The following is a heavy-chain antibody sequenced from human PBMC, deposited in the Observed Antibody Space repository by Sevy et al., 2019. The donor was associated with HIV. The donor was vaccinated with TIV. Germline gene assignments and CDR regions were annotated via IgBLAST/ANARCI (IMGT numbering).Heavy chain of an antibody. D-gene: IGHD3-3*01. CDR3: AKDWRRTAGGWFDP. CDR1: GSTFSGYA. Sequence: GGSLRLSCAASGSTFSGYAMTWVRQAAGKGLEWVSSIEGSGARTYYSDSVKGRFTISRDNFKNTLFLQMSSLRAEDTAVYYCAKDWRRTAGGWFDPWGQGTLVTVSS. J-gene: IGHJ5*02. CDR2: IEGSGART. V-gene: IGHV3-23*01.